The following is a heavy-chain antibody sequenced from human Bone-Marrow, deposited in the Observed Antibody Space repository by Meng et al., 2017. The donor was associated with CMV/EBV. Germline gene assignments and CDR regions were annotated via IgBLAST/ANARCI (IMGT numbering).Heavy chain of an antibody. CDR3: ARAVLQRGYSGYDESPRYYYYYYGMDV. CDR2: IYYSGST. Sequence: SETLSLTCTVSGGSISSSSYYWGWIRQPPGKGLEWIGSIYYSGSTYYNPSLKSRVTISVDTSKNQFSLKLSSVTAADTAVYYCARAVLQRGYSGYDESPRYYYYYYGMDVWGQGTTVTVSS. J-gene: IGHJ6*02. D-gene: IGHD5-12*01. CDR1: GGSISSSSYY. V-gene: IGHV4-39*07.